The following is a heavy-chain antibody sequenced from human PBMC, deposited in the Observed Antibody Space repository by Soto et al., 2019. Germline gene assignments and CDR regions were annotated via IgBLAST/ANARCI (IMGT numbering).Heavy chain of an antibody. CDR2: MNPNSGNT. Sequence: ASVTVSCKASGYTFTSYDINWVRQATGQGLEWMGWMNPNSGNTGYAQKFQGRVTMTRNTSISTAYMELSSLRSEDTAVYYCAILRVHGSHAFDIWGQGTMVTVSS. CDR3: AILRVHGSHAFDI. J-gene: IGHJ3*02. V-gene: IGHV1-8*01. CDR1: GYTFTSYD. D-gene: IGHD1-1*01.